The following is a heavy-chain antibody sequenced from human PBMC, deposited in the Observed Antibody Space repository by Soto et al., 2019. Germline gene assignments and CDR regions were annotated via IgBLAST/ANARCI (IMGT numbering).Heavy chain of an antibody. CDR3: ARDTYGGGI. D-gene: IGHD4-17*01. Sequence: QVQLQESGPGLVKPSETLSLTCTVSGGSISNHYWCWIRQPPGKGLEWIGYIYYSGTTNYNPSLGSRVTISVDMSKNEVSLRLTSVAAADPGIYYCARDTYGGGIWGQGTMVTVSS. CDR2: IYYSGTT. V-gene: IGHV4-59*11. CDR1: GGSISNHY. J-gene: IGHJ3*02.